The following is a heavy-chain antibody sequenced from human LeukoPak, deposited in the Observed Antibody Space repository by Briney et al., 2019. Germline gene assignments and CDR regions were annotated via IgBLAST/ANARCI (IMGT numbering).Heavy chain of an antibody. CDR3: ARGGAYGYGNWFDP. V-gene: IGHV4-61*02. D-gene: IGHD5-18*01. CDR2: IYTSGST. CDR1: GDSISSGNYY. Sequence: SETLSLTCIVSGDSISSGNYYWSWIRQPAWKGLEWIGRIYTSGSTNYNPSLKSRVTISVDTSKNQFSLKLSSVTAADTAVYYCARGGAYGYGNWFDPWGQGTLVTVSS. J-gene: IGHJ5*02.